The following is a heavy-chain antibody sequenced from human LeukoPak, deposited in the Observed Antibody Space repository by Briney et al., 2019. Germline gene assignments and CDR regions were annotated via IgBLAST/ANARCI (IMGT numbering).Heavy chain of an antibody. D-gene: IGHD5-24*01. V-gene: IGHV3-7*04. Sequence: PGGSLRLSCVASGFPSSSYWMTWVRQVPGKGLEWVANIKQDGSKKSYVDSVKGRFTISRDNAKNSLYLQMNSLRAEDTAIYYCTRVGYIDEGIDYWGQGTLVTVSS. CDR2: IKQDGSKK. CDR1: GFPSSSYW. CDR3: TRVGYIDEGIDY. J-gene: IGHJ4*02.